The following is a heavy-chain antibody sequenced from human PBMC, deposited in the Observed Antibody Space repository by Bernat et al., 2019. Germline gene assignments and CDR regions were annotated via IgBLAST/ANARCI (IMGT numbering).Heavy chain of an antibody. Sequence: EVLLVESGGGLVQPGGSLRLSCAASGFTFTDYWMHWVRQAPGKGLVWVSRINNDGSDTIYADSVKGRFTLLKDNAKNPLYLEMNRLRGEETAVYYCARGGWSHGFDIWGQGTLVTVSS. D-gene: IGHD3-3*01. J-gene: IGHJ3*02. CDR3: ARGGWSHGFDI. V-gene: IGHV3-74*01. CDR2: INNDGSDT. CDR1: GFTFTDYW.